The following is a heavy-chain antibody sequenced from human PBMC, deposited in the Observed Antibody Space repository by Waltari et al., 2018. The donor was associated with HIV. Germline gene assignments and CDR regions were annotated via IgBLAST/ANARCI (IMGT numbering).Heavy chain of an antibody. CDR1: GFPFRSYA. J-gene: IGHJ4*02. CDR3: VKVGLSGRWLLRRPFYFDY. CDR2: ISGSGGDT. D-gene: IGHD3-10*01. V-gene: IGHV3-23*01. Sequence: LLESGGNLVQPGGSLTLSCAASGFPFRSYAMTWVRQAPGKGLEWVSGISGSGGDTLFADSVKGRFTISRDASTVYLSMNRLTAEDTAVYYCVKVGLSGRWLLRRPFYFDYWGQGILVTVSS.